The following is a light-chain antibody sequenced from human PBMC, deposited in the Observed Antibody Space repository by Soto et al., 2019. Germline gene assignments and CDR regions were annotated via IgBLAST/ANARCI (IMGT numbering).Light chain of an antibody. CDR2: ASS. CDR3: SSYTSGSTLNG. J-gene: IGLJ1*01. Sequence: SALAQPASGCGTPGQSITISSTGPSSYHGSYNYVSCYQPHPGKAPRLMIYASSNRPSGVPHRFSGSRSGNTASLTISGLQAEDEADYSCSSYTSGSTLNGFGSGTKVTAL. V-gene: IGLV2-14*01. CDR1: SSYHGSYNY.